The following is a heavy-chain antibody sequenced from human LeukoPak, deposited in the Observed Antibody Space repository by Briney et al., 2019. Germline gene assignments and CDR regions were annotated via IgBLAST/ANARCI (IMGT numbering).Heavy chain of an antibody. CDR2: IYYSGRT. D-gene: IGHD5-18*01. CDR3: ARGQKYRNGYTVTELGSGYFDY. CDR1: GGSISSYY. Sequence: SETLSLTCSVSGGSISSYYWSWIRQPPGKGLEWIGYIYYSGRTNYNPSLKSRVTISVDTSMNQFSLTLSSVTAADTAVYYCARGQKYRNGYTVTELGSGYFDYWGQGTLVTVSS. J-gene: IGHJ4*02. V-gene: IGHV4-59*01.